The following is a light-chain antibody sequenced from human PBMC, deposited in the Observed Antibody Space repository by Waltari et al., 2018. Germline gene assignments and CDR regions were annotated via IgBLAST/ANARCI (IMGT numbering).Light chain of an antibody. V-gene: IGLV1-40*01. CDR3: LVWHSTIDHQGV. J-gene: IGLJ2*01. Sequence: QSILTQPTSVSGAPGQRVTIPCTWSSSNFGAGHDVHWYQAFPGTAPKLLIYGNNNRPSGVPDRFSGSKSGSSASLAISWVEAEDEADYYCLVWHSTIDHQGVFGGGTKLTVL. CDR2: GNN. CDR1: SSNFGAGHD.